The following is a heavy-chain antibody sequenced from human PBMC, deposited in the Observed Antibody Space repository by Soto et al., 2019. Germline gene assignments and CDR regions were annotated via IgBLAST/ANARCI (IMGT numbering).Heavy chain of an antibody. Sequence: VGSLRLSCAASGFTFSSYGMHWVRQAPGKGLEWVAVISYDGSNKYYADSVKGRFTISRDNSKNTLYLQMNSLRAEDTAVYYCAKLILGVVVDATQFPFDYWGQGTLVTVSS. CDR3: AKLILGVVVDATQFPFDY. J-gene: IGHJ4*02. D-gene: IGHD2-15*01. V-gene: IGHV3-30*18. CDR1: GFTFSSYG. CDR2: ISYDGSNK.